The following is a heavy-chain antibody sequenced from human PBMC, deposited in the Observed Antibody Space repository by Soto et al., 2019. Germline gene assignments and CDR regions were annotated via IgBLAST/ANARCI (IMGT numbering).Heavy chain of an antibody. CDR2: IKSKGDGGTT. J-gene: IGHJ4*02. CDR3: TYDILTGYYKGYFDY. V-gene: IGHV3-15*01. CDR1: GFIFNDAW. D-gene: IGHD3-9*01. Sequence: EVQLVESGGGLVKPGGSLRLSCAASGFIFNDAWMNWVRQAPGKGLEWVGRIKSKGDGGTTDYAAPVKGRFTISRDDSRNTVYLQMNSLKTEDTAVYYCTYDILTGYYKGYFDYWGQGTLVTVSS.